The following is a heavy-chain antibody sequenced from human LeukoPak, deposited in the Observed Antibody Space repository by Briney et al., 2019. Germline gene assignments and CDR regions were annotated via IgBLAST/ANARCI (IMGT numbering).Heavy chain of an antibody. Sequence: ASVKVSCKASGYTFTRYYMHRVRQAPGQGLEWMGWINPNSGGTNYAQRFQGRVTMTRDTSITTAYMELSRVTFDDTAVYYCARGGSGSYFSRLDHWGQGTLVTVSS. V-gene: IGHV1-2*02. CDR1: GYTFTRYY. J-gene: IGHJ5*02. CDR3: ARGGSGSYFSRLDH. CDR2: INPNSGGT. D-gene: IGHD3-10*01.